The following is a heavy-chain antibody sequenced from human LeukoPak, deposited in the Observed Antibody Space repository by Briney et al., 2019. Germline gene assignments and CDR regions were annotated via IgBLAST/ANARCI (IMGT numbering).Heavy chain of an antibody. J-gene: IGHJ5*02. D-gene: IGHD3-16*01. CDR1: GYTFTSYY. V-gene: IGHV1-2*02. CDR3: ARGDDYIWGSAFNWFDP. CDR2: INPNSGGT. Sequence: ASVKVSCKASGYTFTSYYVHWVRQAPGQGLEWMGWINPNSGGTNYAQKFQGRVTMTRDTSISTAYMELNRLRSDDTAVYYCARGDDYIWGSAFNWFDPWGQGALVTVSS.